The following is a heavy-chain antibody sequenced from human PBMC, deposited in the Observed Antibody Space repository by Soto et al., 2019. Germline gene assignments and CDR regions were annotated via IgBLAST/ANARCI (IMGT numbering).Heavy chain of an antibody. J-gene: IGHJ6*02. V-gene: IGHV1-58*01. CDR1: EFTFTSST. CDR3: AAADEGWKLALDV. D-gene: IGHD3-3*02. Sequence: SVKVSCKASEFTFTSSTVQWVRQARGQRLEWIGWIVVGSGNTNYAQKFQERVTITRDMSTSTAYTELSSLRSEDTAVYYCAAADEGWKLALDVWGQGTTVTVSS. CDR2: IVVGSGNT.